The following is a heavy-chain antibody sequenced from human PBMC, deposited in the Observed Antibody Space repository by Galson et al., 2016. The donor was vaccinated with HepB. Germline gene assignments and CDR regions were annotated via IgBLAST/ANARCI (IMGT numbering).Heavy chain of an antibody. Sequence: SLRLSCAASGFTFSGSAMHWVRQASGKGLEWVGRIRSKANSYATAYAASVKGRFTISRDDSKNTAYLQMNSLKTEDTAGYYCTRPKTTAIGGRSDYWGQGTLVTVSS. CDR3: TRPKTTAIGGRSDY. CDR2: IRSKANSYAT. J-gene: IGHJ4*02. D-gene: IGHD2-21*02. V-gene: IGHV3-73*01. CDR1: GFTFSGSA.